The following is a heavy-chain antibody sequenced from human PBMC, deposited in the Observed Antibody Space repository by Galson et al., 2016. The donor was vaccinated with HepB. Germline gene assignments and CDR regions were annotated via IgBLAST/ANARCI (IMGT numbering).Heavy chain of an antibody. CDR2: ISRHDDK. Sequence: PALVKPTQTLTLTCTFSGFSLSTTGVDVGWIRQPPGKTLEWLALISRHDDKRYTPSLKSKLTISKDTSKQQVLLTMTNVDPVDTATYYCIHSSDLHHAFDIWGQGTAVIVSS. V-gene: IGHV2-5*01. CDR3: IHSSDLHHAFDI. D-gene: IGHD2-21*02. CDR1: GFSLSTTGVD. J-gene: IGHJ3*02.